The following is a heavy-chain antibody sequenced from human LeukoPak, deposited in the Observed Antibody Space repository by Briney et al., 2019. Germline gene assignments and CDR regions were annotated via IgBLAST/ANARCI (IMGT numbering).Heavy chain of an antibody. Sequence: PGGSLRLSCAASGFTFSSYAMRWVRQAPGKGLEWVAVISYDGSNKYYADSVKGRFTISRDNSKNTLYLQMNSLRAEDTAVYYCARVGCSSTSCYGWLGYVDYWGQGNLVTVSS. J-gene: IGHJ4*02. CDR1: GFTFSSYA. CDR3: ARVGCSSTSCYGWLGYVDY. V-gene: IGHV3-30*01. D-gene: IGHD2-2*01. CDR2: ISYDGSNK.